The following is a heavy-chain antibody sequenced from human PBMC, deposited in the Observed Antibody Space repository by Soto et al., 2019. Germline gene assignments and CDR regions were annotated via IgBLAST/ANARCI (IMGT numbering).Heavy chain of an antibody. CDR2: IYWNDDK. V-gene: IGHV2-5*01. D-gene: IGHD3-9*01. Sequence: QITLKESGPTLVKPTQTLTLTCTFSGFSLSTSGVGVGWIRQPPGKALEWLALIYWNDDKRYSPSLKSRLTITKDTSKNQVVLTMTNMDPVDTATYYCAHGRELVIPFDYWGQGTLVTVSS. CDR1: GFSLSTSGVG. CDR3: AHGRELVIPFDY. J-gene: IGHJ4*02.